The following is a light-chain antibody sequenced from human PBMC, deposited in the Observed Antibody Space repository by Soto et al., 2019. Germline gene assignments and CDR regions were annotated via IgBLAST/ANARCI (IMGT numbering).Light chain of an antibody. Sequence: QSVLTQPASVSGSPGQSITISCTGTNSDVGAYNYVSWYQHHPGEAPKIIIYDVSDRPSGVSNRFSGSKSGNTASLTISGLQAEDEADYYCRSYTASRTYVFGTGTKVNVL. CDR3: RSYTASRTYV. CDR2: DVS. V-gene: IGLV2-14*01. CDR1: NSDVGAYNY. J-gene: IGLJ1*01.